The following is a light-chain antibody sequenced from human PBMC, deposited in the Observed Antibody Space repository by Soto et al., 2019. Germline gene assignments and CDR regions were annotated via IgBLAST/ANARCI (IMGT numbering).Light chain of an antibody. J-gene: IGKJ1*01. CDR1: QNITRY. CDR2: GAA. CDR3: QQSYTTTWT. Sequence: DIQMTQSPSSLSAYVGDRVTITCRASQNITRYLNWYQQKSGKAPKLLISGAATLQSGVPSRFVGSGSVTDFTLTISSLQPEDIATYYCQQSYTTTWTFGQGTKVESK. V-gene: IGKV1-39*01.